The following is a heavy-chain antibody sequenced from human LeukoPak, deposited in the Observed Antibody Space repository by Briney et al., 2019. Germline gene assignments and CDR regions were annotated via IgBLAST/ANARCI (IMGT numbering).Heavy chain of an antibody. Sequence: GGSLRLSCAASGFTFSTYWMHWVRQAPGKGLVWVSRINPDGTTTSYADSVKGRFTISRDNAKDTVYLQMNSLRAEDTAVYYCARALTWSFDYWGQGTLVTVSS. V-gene: IGHV3-74*01. CDR2: INPDGTTT. D-gene: IGHD3-3*01. J-gene: IGHJ4*02. CDR3: ARALTWSFDY. CDR1: GFTFSTYW.